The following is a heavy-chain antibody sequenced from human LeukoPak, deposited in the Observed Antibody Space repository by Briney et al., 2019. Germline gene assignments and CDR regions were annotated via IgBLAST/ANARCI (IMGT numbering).Heavy chain of an antibody. CDR2: IASDGSST. D-gene: IGHD4-23*01. Sequence: GGSLRLSCAASGYTSSSYWMNWVRQAPGKGLVWVSRIASDGSSTTYADSVKGRFSISRDNAKNTLYLQMNSLRVEDTAVYYCARGRPHGNDYWGQGTLVTVSS. CDR1: GYTSSSYW. CDR3: ARGRPHGNDY. J-gene: IGHJ4*02. V-gene: IGHV3-74*01.